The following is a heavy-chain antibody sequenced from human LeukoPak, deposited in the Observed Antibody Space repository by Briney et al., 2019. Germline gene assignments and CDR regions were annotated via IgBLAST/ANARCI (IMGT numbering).Heavy chain of an antibody. Sequence: GGSLRLSCAASGFTFSSYGMHWVRQAPGKGLEWVAVIWYDGSNKYYADSVKGRFTISRDNSKNTLYLQMNSLRAEDTAVYYCARDSSTHYDIDYWGQGTLVTISS. V-gene: IGHV3-33*01. CDR1: GFTFSSYG. CDR2: IWYDGSNK. CDR3: ARDSSTHYDIDY. D-gene: IGHD3-22*01. J-gene: IGHJ4*02.